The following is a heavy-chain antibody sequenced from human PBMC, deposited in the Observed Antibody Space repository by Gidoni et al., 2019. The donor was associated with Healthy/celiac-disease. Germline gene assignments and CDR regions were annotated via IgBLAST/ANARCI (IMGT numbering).Heavy chain of an antibody. D-gene: IGHD3-3*01. J-gene: IGHJ4*02. CDR2: ISGSGGST. CDR3: AKDDHYYDFWSGYYAPLASDY. V-gene: IGHV3-23*01. Sequence: EVQLLESGGGLVQPGGSLRLSCAASGFTFSSYAMSWVRQAPGKGLEWVSAISGSGGSTYYADSVKGRFTISRDNSKNTLYLQMNSLRAEDTAVYYCAKDDHYYDFWSGYYAPLASDYWGQGTLVTVSS. CDR1: GFTFSSYA.